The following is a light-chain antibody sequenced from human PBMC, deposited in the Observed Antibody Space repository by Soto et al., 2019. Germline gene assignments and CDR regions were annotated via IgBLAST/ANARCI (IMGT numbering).Light chain of an antibody. Sequence: DIQMTQSPSTLSASVGDRVTITCRASQSISSWLAWYQQKPGKAPKLLIYKASSLESGVPSRFSGSESGTEFTLPISSLQPDDFATYYCQQYNSYSWTFGQGTKVEIK. CDR2: KAS. V-gene: IGKV1-5*03. J-gene: IGKJ1*01. CDR3: QQYNSYSWT. CDR1: QSISSW.